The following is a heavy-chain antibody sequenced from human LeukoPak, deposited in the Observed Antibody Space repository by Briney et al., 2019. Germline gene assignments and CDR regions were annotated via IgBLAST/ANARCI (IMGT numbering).Heavy chain of an antibody. J-gene: IGHJ3*02. CDR2: ISSSSSYI. D-gene: IGHD4-17*01. Sequence: GGTLRLSCAASGFTFSNYGMTWVRQAPGKGLEWVSSISSSSSYIYYADSVKGRFTISRDNAKNSLYLQMNSLRAEDTAVYYCATGDYGAFDIWGQGTMVTVSS. CDR3: ATGDYGAFDI. V-gene: IGHV3-21*01. CDR1: GFTFSNYG.